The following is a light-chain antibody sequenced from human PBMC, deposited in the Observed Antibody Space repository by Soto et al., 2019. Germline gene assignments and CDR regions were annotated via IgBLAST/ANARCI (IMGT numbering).Light chain of an antibody. V-gene: IGLV2-14*01. J-gene: IGLJ2*01. Sequence: QSALTQPASVSGSPGESITITCTGTSSDVGGYNSVSWYQHHPGKAPKLILYEVGKRPSGVSYRFSGSKSGNAAPLTISGLHADDESYYCCSSFTSSMTVVFGRGTKLTVL. CDR1: SSDVGGYNS. CDR3: SSFTSSMTVV. CDR2: EVG.